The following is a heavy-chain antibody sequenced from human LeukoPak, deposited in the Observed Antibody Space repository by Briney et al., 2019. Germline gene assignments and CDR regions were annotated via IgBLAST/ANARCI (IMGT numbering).Heavy chain of an antibody. CDR1: GGSISSYY. CDR2: IYTSGSI. J-gene: IGHJ3*02. CDR3: ARESDGWELHDAFDI. V-gene: IGHV4-4*07. Sequence: SETLSLTCTVSGGSISSYYWSWIRQPAGKGLEWIGRIYTSGSITYNPSLKSRVSMSVDTSKNQFSLKLSPVTAADTAVYYCARESDGWELHDAFDIWGQGTMVTVSS. D-gene: IGHD1-26*01.